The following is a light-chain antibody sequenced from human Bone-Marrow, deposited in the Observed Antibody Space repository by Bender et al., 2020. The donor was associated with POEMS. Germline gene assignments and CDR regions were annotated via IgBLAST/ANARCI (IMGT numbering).Light chain of an antibody. Sequence: SYELTQPPSVSVSPGQTASITCSGEGLGDKSASWYQQKPGQSPLLVIYQDRKRPSGIPERFSGSSSGNRATLTISGTQAMDEADYYCQAWDTTTVVFGGGTKLTVL. J-gene: IGLJ2*01. CDR2: QDR. V-gene: IGLV3-1*01. CDR1: GLGDKS. CDR3: QAWDTTTVV.